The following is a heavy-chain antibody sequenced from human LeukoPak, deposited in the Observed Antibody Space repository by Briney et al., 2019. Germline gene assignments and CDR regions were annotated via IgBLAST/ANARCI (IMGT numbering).Heavy chain of an antibody. Sequence: SETLSLTCTVSGGPMSSYYWSWIRQPPGKGLEWIGYIYYSGSTNYNPSLKSRVTISVDTSKNQFSLKLSSVTAADTAVYYCARDDTTNYAFDIWGQGTMVTVSS. CDR1: GGPMSSYY. CDR3: ARDDTTNYAFDI. V-gene: IGHV4-59*01. D-gene: IGHD1-26*01. CDR2: IYYSGST. J-gene: IGHJ3*02.